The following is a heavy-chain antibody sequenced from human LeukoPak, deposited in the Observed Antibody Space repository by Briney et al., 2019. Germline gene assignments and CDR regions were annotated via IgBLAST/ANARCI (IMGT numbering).Heavy chain of an antibody. CDR2: IYYSGSP. CDR1: GGSISTSNYY. D-gene: IGHD6-13*01. J-gene: IGHJ5*02. CDR3: ARGGNQQLVPKWFDP. V-gene: IGHV4-39*07. Sequence: DPSETLSLTCTVSGGSISTSNYYWGWIRQPPVKGLEWIGSIYYSGSPYYNPSLKSRVTISVDTSKNQFSLKLSSVTAADTAVYYCARGGNQQLVPKWFDPWGQGTLVTVSS.